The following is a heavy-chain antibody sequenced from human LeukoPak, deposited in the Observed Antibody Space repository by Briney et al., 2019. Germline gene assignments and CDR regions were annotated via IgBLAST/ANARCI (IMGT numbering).Heavy chain of an antibody. V-gene: IGHV1-18*01. CDR3: AREIAAAVFLAFDP. D-gene: IGHD6-13*01. Sequence: ASVKVSCKTSGYTFTSYGISWVRQAPGQGLEWMGWISAYNGNTDYAQKLQGRVTMTRDMSTSTVYMELSSLRSEDTAVYYCAREIAAAVFLAFDPWGQGTLVTVSS. J-gene: IGHJ5*02. CDR2: ISAYNGNT. CDR1: GYTFTSYG.